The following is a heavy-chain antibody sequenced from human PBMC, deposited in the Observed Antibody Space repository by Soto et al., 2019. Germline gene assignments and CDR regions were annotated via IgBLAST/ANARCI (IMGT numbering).Heavy chain of an antibody. D-gene: IGHD3-10*01. CDR2: IYYSGST. Sequence: PSGTLSLTCTVSGGSSSRYYWSWIRQPPGKGLEWIGYIYYSGSTNYNPSLKSRVTISVDTSKNQFSLKLSSVTAADTAVYYCARVLWFGVGNAFDIWGQGTMVTVSS. V-gene: IGHV4-59*01. CDR1: GGSSSRYY. J-gene: IGHJ3*02. CDR3: ARVLWFGVGNAFDI.